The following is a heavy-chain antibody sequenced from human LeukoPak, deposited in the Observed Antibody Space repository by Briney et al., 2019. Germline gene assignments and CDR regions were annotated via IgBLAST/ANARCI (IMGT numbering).Heavy chain of an antibody. CDR2: INPGGGRT. D-gene: IGHD6-13*01. Sequence: GASVKVSCKASGYTFTIYYMHWVRQAPGQGLEWMGIINPGGGRTRYAQKFQGRVTMTRDTSTSTVYMELSSLRSEDTAVYYCAREGGPYSSFDPWGQGTLVTVSS. CDR3: AREGGPYSSFDP. V-gene: IGHV1-46*01. CDR1: GYTFTIYY. J-gene: IGHJ5*02.